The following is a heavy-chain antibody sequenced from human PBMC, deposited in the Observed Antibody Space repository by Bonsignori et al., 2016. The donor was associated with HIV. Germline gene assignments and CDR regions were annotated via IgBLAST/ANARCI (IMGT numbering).Heavy chain of an antibody. Sequence: SETLSLTCVVSGYSLSSGDYWGWIRQAPGKGLEWLGSFYQSGTSYYNPSLKSRITISVDVSKNQISLRLTSVTAADTAIYYCASPDPASGGTGGYFQYWGLGTLVTVSS. CDR2: FYQSGTS. CDR3: ASPDPASGGTGGYFQY. CDR1: GYSLSSGDY. D-gene: IGHD3-16*01. V-gene: IGHV4-38-2*01. J-gene: IGHJ1*01.